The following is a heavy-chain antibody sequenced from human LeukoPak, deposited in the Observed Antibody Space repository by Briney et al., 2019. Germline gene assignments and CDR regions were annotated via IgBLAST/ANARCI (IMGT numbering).Heavy chain of an antibody. CDR3: AKTLHAAGSPFDY. CDR1: GFTFSSYA. Sequence: GGSLRLSCAASGFTFSSYAMSWVRQAPGKGLEWVSAISGSGGSTYYADSVKGRFTISRDNSKNTLYVQMNSLRAEDTAVYYCAKTLHAAGSPFDYWGQGALVTVSS. V-gene: IGHV3-23*01. D-gene: IGHD6-13*01. CDR2: ISGSGGST. J-gene: IGHJ4*02.